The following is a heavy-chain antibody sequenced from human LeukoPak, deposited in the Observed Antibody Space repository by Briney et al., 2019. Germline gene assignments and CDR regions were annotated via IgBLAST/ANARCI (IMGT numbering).Heavy chain of an antibody. CDR3: ARELMSGSYYKRRGWFDP. Sequence: GGSLRLSCAASGFTFSGYGMHWVRQAPGKGLEWVAVIWYDGSNKYYADSVKGRFTISRDNSKNTLYLQMNSLRAEDTAVYYCARELMSGSYYKRRGWFDPWGQGTLVTVSS. V-gene: IGHV3-33*01. J-gene: IGHJ5*02. CDR1: GFTFSGYG. D-gene: IGHD3-10*01. CDR2: IWYDGSNK.